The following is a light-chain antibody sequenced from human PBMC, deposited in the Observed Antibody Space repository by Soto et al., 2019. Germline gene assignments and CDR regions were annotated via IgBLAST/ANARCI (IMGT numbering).Light chain of an antibody. V-gene: IGKV1-9*01. Sequence: DIQLTQSPSFLSASVGDRVTITCRASQGISSYLAWYQQKPGKAPKLLIYAASTLQSGVPSRFSGSGSGTEFTLTISSPQPEDFATYSCQQLNSYPLTFGGGTKVEVK. CDR3: QQLNSYPLT. J-gene: IGKJ4*01. CDR2: AAS. CDR1: QGISSY.